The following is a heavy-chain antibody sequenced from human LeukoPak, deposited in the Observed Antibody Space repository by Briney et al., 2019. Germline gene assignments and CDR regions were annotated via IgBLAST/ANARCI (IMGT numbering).Heavy chain of an antibody. J-gene: IGHJ5*02. V-gene: IGHV3-7*04. Sequence: PGGSLRLSCAASGFTFSNYWMSWVRQAPGKGLEWVANIKEDGSEKYYVDSVKGRFTISRDNGKNSLYLQMNSLRVEDTAVYYCARGGLRYFALWGQGALVTVSS. CDR1: GFTFSNYW. CDR2: IKEDGSEK. CDR3: ARGGLRYFAL. D-gene: IGHD3-16*01.